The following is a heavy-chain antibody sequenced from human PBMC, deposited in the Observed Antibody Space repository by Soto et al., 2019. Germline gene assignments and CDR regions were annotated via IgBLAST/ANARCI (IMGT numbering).Heavy chain of an antibody. CDR1: GFTFSSYG. CDR3: ARSAGEVENCGGDCYSDYYYYMDV. V-gene: IGHV3-33*01. CDR2: IWYDGSNK. J-gene: IGHJ6*03. D-gene: IGHD2-21*01. Sequence: GGSLRLSCAASGFTFSSYGMHWVRQAPGKGLEWVAVIWYDGSNKYYADSVKGRFTISRDNSKNTLYLQMNSLRAEDTAVYYCARSAGEVENCGGDCYSDYYYYMDVWGKGTTVTVSS.